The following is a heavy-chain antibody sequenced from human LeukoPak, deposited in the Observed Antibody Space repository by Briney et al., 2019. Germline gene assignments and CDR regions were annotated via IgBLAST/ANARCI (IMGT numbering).Heavy chain of an antibody. CDR3: AKDQCTSSSCYKGDY. J-gene: IGHJ4*02. D-gene: IGHD2-2*02. V-gene: IGHV3-21*04. Sequence: GGSLRLSCAASGFTFSSYSMNWVRQAPGKGLEWVSSISSSSSYIYYADSVKGRFTISRDNAKNSLYLQMDSLRAEDTAVYYCAKDQCTSSSCYKGDYWGQGTLVTVSS. CDR2: ISSSSSYI. CDR1: GFTFSSYS.